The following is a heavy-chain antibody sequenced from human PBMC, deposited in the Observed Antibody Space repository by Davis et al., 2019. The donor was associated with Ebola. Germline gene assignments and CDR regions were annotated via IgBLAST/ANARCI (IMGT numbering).Heavy chain of an antibody. CDR3: AKELVSGSSYYVDY. J-gene: IGHJ4*02. D-gene: IGHD3-10*01. Sequence: GESLKISCAASGFTFNIYAMSWVRQAPGKGLEWVSAISGSGGSTYYADSVKGRFTISRDNSKSTLYLQMNSLRAEDTAIYYCAKELVSGSSYYVDYWGQGTLVTVSS. CDR1: GFTFNIYA. V-gene: IGHV3-23*01. CDR2: ISGSGGST.